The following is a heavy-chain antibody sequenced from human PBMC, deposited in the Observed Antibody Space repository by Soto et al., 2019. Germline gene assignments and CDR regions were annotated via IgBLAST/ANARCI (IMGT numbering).Heavy chain of an antibody. CDR3: AVAYCGGDCYDYFYYGMDF. V-gene: IGHV1-69*01. CDR2: IIPIFGTA. J-gene: IGHJ6*02. Sequence: QVQLVQSGAEVKKPGSSVKVSCKASGGTFSSYAISWVRQAPGQGLEWMGGIIPIFGTANYAQKFQRRVTLTADESTSTACMEMSSLRSEDKAVYYCAVAYCGGDCYDYFYYGMDFWGQGTTVTVSS. D-gene: IGHD2-21*02. CDR1: GGTFSSYA.